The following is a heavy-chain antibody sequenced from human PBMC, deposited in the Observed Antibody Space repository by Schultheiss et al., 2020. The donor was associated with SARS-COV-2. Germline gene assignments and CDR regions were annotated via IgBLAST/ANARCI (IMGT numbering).Heavy chain of an antibody. CDR3: ARDTEMATISF. CDR1: GFTFSSYA. V-gene: IGHV3-23*01. D-gene: IGHD5-24*01. CDR2: ISGSGGST. Sequence: GGSLRLSCAASGFTFSSYAMSWVRQAPGKGLEWVSAISGSGGSTYYADSVKGRFTISRDNSKNTLYLQMNSLRAEDTAVYYCARDTEMATISFGGQGTLVTGSS. J-gene: IGHJ4*02.